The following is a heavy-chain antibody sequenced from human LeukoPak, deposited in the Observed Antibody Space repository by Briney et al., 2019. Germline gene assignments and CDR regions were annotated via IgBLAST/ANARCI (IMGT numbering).Heavy chain of an antibody. J-gene: IGHJ4*02. CDR2: ISGIGGST. D-gene: IGHD6-19*01. V-gene: IGHV3-23*01. CDR1: GFTFSNYA. CDR3: AKRPRDSGWPEPYYFDY. Sequence: PGGSLRLSCAASGFTFSNYAMRWVGQAPGKGLEWVSGISGIGGSTYYADSVKGRFNISRDNSKNTLYLQMNSLRAEDTAVYYCAKRPRDSGWPEPYYFDYWGQGTLVTVSS.